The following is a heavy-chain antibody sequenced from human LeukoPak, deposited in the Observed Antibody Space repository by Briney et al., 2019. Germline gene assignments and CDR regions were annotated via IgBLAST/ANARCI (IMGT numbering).Heavy chain of an antibody. Sequence: GGSLRLSCSASGFVFSDYAMHWARQAPGKGLEYLSGISGNGVATYYVVSVQGRFTVSRDNSQTTLYLQINSLRREDTAFYYCIKDRGSSGWDFDSWGQGTLLTVSS. J-gene: IGHJ4*02. CDR3: IKDRGSSGWDFDS. V-gene: IGHV3-64D*06. D-gene: IGHD6-19*01. CDR2: ISGNGVAT. CDR1: GFVFSDYA.